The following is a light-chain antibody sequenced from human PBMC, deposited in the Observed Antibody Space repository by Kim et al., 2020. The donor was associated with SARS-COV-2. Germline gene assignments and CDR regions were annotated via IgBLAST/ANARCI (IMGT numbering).Light chain of an antibody. CDR2: ETS. V-gene: IGKV3-20*01. CDR3: HQHDKAPFT. J-gene: IGKJ2*01. CDR1: QSLSSRK. Sequence: EVVLTQSPGTLSLSLGERATLPCRASQSLSSRKLAWYQQKPGQTPRLVIYETSSRATGIPDRFSGSGYGTDFTLTISNLEPEDFAVYYCHQHDKAPFTFGQGTKLEI.